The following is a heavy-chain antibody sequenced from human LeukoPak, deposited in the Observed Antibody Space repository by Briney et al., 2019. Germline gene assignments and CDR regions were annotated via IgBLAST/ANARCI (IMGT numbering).Heavy chain of an antibody. J-gene: IGHJ3*02. Sequence: GGSLRLSCAAPGFTFRSHDMSWVRQAPGKGLEWVSGISGSGGSTFYADYVKGRFTVSRDNSKNTLYLQMNGLRVEDTAIYYCVREGPRGLAFDIWGQGTMVTVSS. CDR3: VREGPRGLAFDI. CDR1: GFTFRSHD. V-gene: IGHV3-23*01. CDR2: ISGSGGST. D-gene: IGHD3/OR15-3a*01.